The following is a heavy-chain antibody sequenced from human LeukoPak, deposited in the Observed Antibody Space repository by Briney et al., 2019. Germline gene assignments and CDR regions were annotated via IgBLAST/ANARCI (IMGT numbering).Heavy chain of an antibody. J-gene: IGHJ3*02. D-gene: IGHD3-10*01. CDR2: IYSDGNT. V-gene: IGHV3-53*01. CDR1: GFTFSSNF. CDR3: ARDRRLLYFGELFHDAFDI. Sequence: GGSLRLSCAASGFTFSSNFMTWVRQAPGKGLEWVSVIYSDGNTYYADSVKGRFTISRDNSKNTLYLQMNSLRAEDTAVYYCARDRRLLYFGELFHDAFDIWGQGTMVTVSS.